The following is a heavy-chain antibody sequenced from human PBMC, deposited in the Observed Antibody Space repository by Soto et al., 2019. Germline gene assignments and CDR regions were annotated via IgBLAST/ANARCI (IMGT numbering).Heavy chain of an antibody. CDR1: GYTFTSYY. CDR3: ARSETGRYYYYGMDV. V-gene: IGHV1-46*01. J-gene: IGHJ6*02. CDR2: INPSGGST. Sequence: GASVKVSCKASGYTFTSYYMHWVRQAPGQGLEWMGIINPSGGSTSYAQKFQGRVTMTRDTSTSTVYMELSSLRSEDTAVYYCARSETGRYYYYGMDVWGHGTTVTVSS.